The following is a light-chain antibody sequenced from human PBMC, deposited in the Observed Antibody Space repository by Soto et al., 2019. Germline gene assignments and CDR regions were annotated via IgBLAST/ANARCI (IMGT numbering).Light chain of an antibody. J-gene: IGLJ1*01. Sequence: QSVLTQPASVAGSPGQSISISCTGTSSDVGSYNLVSWYQQHPGKAPKLMIYEGSKRPSGVYNRFSGSKSGNTASLTISGIQAEDEADYYCCSYAGSSTFYVFGTGTKLTVL. CDR2: EGS. CDR3: CSYAGSSTFYV. V-gene: IGLV2-23*01. CDR1: SSDVGSYNL.